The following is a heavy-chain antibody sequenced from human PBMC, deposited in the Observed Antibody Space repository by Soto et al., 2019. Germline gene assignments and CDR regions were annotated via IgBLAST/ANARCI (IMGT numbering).Heavy chain of an antibody. CDR1: GFTFSSYA. D-gene: IGHD3-16*01. V-gene: IGHV3-23*01. Sequence: EVQLLESGGTLVQPGGSLTLSCAASGFTFSSYAMSWVRQAPGKGLEWVSSISVSGGRTDYADSVKGRFIISRDISKSTLFLQMNSLRTDDTAVYYCAKMDAYAMDVWGQGTTVTVSS. J-gene: IGHJ6*02. CDR2: ISVSGGRT. CDR3: AKMDAYAMDV.